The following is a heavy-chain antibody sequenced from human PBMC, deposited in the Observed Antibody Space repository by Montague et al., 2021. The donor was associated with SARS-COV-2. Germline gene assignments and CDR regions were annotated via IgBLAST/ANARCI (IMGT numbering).Heavy chain of an antibody. CDR3: ARHWGIAAAGN. CDR2: INYSGTT. D-gene: IGHD6-13*01. J-gene: IGHJ4*02. V-gene: IGHV4-39*01. CDR1: GGSITDRTYY. Sequence: ETLSLTCSVSGGSITDRTYYWGCIRQSPGKGLEWIGAINYSGTTYYNPSLKSRVTISLGTAKNQFSLKMTSVTAADTAVYYCARHWGIAAAGNWGQGTLVTVSS.